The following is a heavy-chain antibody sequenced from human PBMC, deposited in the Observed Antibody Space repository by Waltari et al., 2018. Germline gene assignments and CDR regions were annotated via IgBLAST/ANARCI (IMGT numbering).Heavy chain of an antibody. J-gene: IGHJ4*02. CDR1: GFTLSSYS. V-gene: IGHV3-48*01. Sequence: EVQLVESGGGLVQPGGSLRLSCAASGFTLSSYSMNWVRQGPGKGVEWVSYISSSRRPIYYAYSVKGRFTIARDNAKNSVYLQMNSLRSEDTAVYYCARDRRYFDYWGQGTLVTVSS. CDR3: ARDRRYFDY. CDR2: ISSSRRPI.